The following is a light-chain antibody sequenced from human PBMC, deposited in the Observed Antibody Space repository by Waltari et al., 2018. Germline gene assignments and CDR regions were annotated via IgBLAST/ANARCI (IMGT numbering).Light chain of an antibody. CDR3: QNHERLPAT. J-gene: IGKJ1*01. CDR1: QSIGRY. V-gene: IGKV3-20*01. CDR2: AAS. Sequence: EIVLTQSPGTLSLSPGERATLSCRASQSIGRYSVWYQQKPGQAPRLLIYAASSRATGIPDRFSGSGSGTDFTLTISGLEPEDFAVYYCQNHERLPATFGQGTKVESK.